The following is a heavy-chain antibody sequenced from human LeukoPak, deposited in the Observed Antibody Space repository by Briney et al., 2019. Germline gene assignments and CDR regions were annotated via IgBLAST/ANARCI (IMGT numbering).Heavy chain of an antibody. V-gene: IGHV3-21*01. Sequence: GGSLILSCSASGFTFSNYSMNTVRQAPGKGLEWVSSISSSSSYIYYAHSVKDQFTISIDNAKNSLYLQLNSLRPDDTVLYYCARDAIGYCSSTSCYGDYWGQGSLVTVSS. J-gene: IGHJ4*02. CDR3: ARDAIGYCSSTSCYGDY. CDR1: GFTFSNYS. D-gene: IGHD2-2*01. CDR2: ISSSSSYI.